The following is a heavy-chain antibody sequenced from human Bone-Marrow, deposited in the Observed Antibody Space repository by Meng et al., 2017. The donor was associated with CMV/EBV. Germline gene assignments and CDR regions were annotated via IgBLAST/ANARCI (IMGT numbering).Heavy chain of an antibody. CDR1: GFSVSSNY. D-gene: IGHD3-3*01. CDR2: IYSGGTT. V-gene: IGHV3-53*01. CDR3: SRQNYDFWSSVDYYYYGMDV. J-gene: IGHJ6*02. Sequence: GGSLRLSCAASGFSVSSNYMNWVRQAPGKRLEWISVIYSGGTTYYADSVKGRFTISRDNSKNTLSLQMNSLRAEDTAVYYCSRQNYDFWSSVDYYYYGMDVWGQGTTVTVSS.